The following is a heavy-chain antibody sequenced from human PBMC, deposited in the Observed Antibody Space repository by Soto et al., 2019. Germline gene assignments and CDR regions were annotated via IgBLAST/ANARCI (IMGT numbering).Heavy chain of an antibody. J-gene: IGHJ4*01. CDR3: TTHSYTTMLEVRFDY. D-gene: IGHD3-22*01. CDR2: IKSKGHGGTT. CDR1: GFAFSNAW. Sequence: EVQLVESGGGLVKPGGSLRLSCAASGFAFSNAWINWVRQAPGKGLEWVGRIKSKGHGGTTDFAAPVRGRFAITRDDSRNMVYMQMNSLNTEDTAVYYCTTHSYTTMLEVRFDYWGHGTLVTVSS. V-gene: IGHV3-15*07.